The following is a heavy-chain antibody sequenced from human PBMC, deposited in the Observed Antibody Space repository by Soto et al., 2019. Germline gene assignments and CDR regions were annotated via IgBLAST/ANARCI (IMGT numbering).Heavy chain of an antibody. D-gene: IGHD3-10*01. CDR2: IYYGGST. V-gene: IGHV4-39*01. Sequence: SETLSLTCTVSGDSISSSSYYWGWIRQPPGKGLEWIGSIYYGGSTFYNPSLKSRVTISVDTSKNQFSLRLSSVTAADTAVYYCARPRPNFGAVDSWGQGALVTVSS. J-gene: IGHJ4*02. CDR3: ARPRPNFGAVDS. CDR1: GDSISSSSYY.